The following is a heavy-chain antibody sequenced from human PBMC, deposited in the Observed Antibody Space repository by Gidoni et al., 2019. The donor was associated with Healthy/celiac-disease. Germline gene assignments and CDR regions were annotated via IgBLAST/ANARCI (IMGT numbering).Heavy chain of an antibody. CDR1: GDSVPSNSAA. Sequence: QVQLQQSGPGLVKPSQTLSLTCAISGDSVPSNSAAWNWIRPSPSRGLEWLGRTYYRSKWYNDYAVSVKSRITINPDTSKNQFSLQLNSVTPEDTAVYYCAREPTSTFYYDILTGYPFGPFDYWGQGTLVTVSS. J-gene: IGHJ4*02. CDR2: TYYRSKWYN. D-gene: IGHD3-9*01. V-gene: IGHV6-1*01. CDR3: AREPTSTFYYDILTGYPFGPFDY.